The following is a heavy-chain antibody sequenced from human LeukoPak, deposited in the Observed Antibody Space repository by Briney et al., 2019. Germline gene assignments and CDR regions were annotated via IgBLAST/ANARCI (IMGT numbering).Heavy chain of an antibody. J-gene: IGHJ4*02. CDR3: ARAGTNWSSGCYFDY. CDR1: GGSIGNYY. V-gene: IGHV4-59*01. CDR2: IYYSGST. D-gene: IGHD1-1*01. Sequence: SGTLSLTCTVSGGSIGNYYWSWIRQPPGKGLECLGYIYYSGSTNYNPSLKSRLTISLDTSKNQFSLKLSSVTAADTAVYYCARAGTNWSSGCYFDYWGQGALVTVSS.